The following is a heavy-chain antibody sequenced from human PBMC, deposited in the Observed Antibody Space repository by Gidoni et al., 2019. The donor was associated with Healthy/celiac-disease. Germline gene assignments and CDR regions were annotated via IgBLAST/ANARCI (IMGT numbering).Heavy chain of an antibody. Sequence: QVQLVQSGAEVKKPGASVKVSCKASGYTFTTYYMQWVRQAPGQGLEWMGIINPSGGATTYAQKFRGRVTMTRGTSTSTVYMELSSLRSEDTAVYYCARSPGYDSSGYYLDFDHWGQGTLVTVSS. J-gene: IGHJ4*02. D-gene: IGHD3-22*01. V-gene: IGHV1-46*01. CDR2: INPSGGAT. CDR1: GYTFTTYY. CDR3: ARSPGYDSSGYYLDFDH.